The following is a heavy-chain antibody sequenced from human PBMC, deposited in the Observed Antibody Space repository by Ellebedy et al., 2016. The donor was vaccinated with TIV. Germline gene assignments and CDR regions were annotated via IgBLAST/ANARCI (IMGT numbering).Heavy chain of an antibody. CDR1: GGSISSYY. CDR3: ARHSYAQYYYDSSGYLDS. Sequence: SETLSLTXTVSGGSISSYYWNWIRQPPGKGLEWIGYIYYSGSTNYNPSLKSRVTISVDTSKKQFSLKLSSVTAADTAVYYCARHSYAQYYYDSSGYLDSWGQGTLVTVSS. V-gene: IGHV4-59*08. CDR2: IYYSGST. J-gene: IGHJ4*02. D-gene: IGHD3-22*01.